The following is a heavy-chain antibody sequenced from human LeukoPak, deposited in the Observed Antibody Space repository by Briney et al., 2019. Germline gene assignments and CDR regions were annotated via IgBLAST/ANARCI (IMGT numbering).Heavy chain of an antibody. CDR1: GFTFSSYD. D-gene: IGHD2-2*01. V-gene: IGHV3-23*01. J-gene: IGHJ6*02. CDR3: AKPTASSPSRWRGGYYYYYGMDV. CDR2: ISGSGGST. Sequence: GGSLRLSCAASGFTFSSYDMSWVRLAPGKGLEWVSAISGSGGSTYYADSVKGRFTISRDNSKYTLYLQMNSLRAEDTAVYYCAKPTASSPSRWRGGYYYYYGMDVWGQGTTVTVSS.